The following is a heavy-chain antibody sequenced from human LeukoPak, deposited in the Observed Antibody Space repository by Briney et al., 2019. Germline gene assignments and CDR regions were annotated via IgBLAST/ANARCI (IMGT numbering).Heavy chain of an antibody. Sequence: GGSLRLSCAASGFNFRSYALQGVRQAPGKGLEWVGVISSDGSDEWYAESAKGRFTISRDNSKKTLYLQIDSLRPEDKAIYYWERSMSVGAFDIWGQGTMVTVSS. CDR3: ERSMSVGAFDI. J-gene: IGHJ3*02. CDR2: ISSDGSDE. V-gene: IGHV3-30*04. CDR1: GFNFRSYA.